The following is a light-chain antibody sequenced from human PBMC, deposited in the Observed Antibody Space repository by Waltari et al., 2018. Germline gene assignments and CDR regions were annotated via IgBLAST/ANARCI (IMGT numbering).Light chain of an antibody. V-gene: IGKV1-39*01. CDR1: QSINSY. CDR2: AAS. J-gene: IGKJ4*01. CDR3: QQSYRTPLT. Sequence: DIQMTQSPSSLSASIGDRVTITCRARQSINSYLNWYQQKPGKAPKVLIFAASSLQSGGPSRFSGSGSGTDFTLTISRLQPEDFATYSCQQSYRTPLTFGGWTKVEIK.